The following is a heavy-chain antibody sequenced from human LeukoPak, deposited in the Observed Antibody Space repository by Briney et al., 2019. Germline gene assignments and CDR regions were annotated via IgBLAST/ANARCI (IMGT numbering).Heavy chain of an antibody. CDR1: GFTFSSYG. V-gene: IGHV3-30*02. CDR2: IRYDGSNK. Sequence: PGGSLRLSCAASGFTFSSYGMHWVRQAPGKGLERVAFIRYDGSNKYYADSVKGRFTISRDNSKNTLYLQMNSLRAEDTAVYYCAKGYCSSTSCQYYFDYWGQGTLVTVSS. D-gene: IGHD2-2*01. CDR3: AKGYCSSTSCQYYFDY. J-gene: IGHJ4*02.